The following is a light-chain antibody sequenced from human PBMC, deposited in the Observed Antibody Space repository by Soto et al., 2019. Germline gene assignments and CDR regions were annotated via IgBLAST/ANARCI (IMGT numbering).Light chain of an antibody. Sequence: EIVVTQSPATLSVSPGERVTLSCRASQSVSSSLAWYQQRPGQAPRLLIRAASTRATGIPDRFSGSGSGTDFTLTISRLEPEDFAVYYCQQYANSPQTFGQGTKVDIK. V-gene: IGKV3-20*01. CDR3: QQYANSPQT. J-gene: IGKJ1*01. CDR2: AAS. CDR1: QSVSSS.